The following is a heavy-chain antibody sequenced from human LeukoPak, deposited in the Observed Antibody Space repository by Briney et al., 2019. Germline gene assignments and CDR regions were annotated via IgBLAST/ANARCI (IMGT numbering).Heavy chain of an antibody. V-gene: IGHV1-8*03. J-gene: IGHJ6*03. CDR2: MNPNSNNT. Sequence: ASVKVPCKASGYTFTSYDINWVRQATGQGLEWMGWMNPNSNNTDYAQKFQGRVTITRNTSINTAYLELSSLRSEDTAVYYCARVGYYHDSSGYYPPYYYYYYMDVWGTGTTVTVSS. CDR3: ARVGYYHDSSGYYPPYYYYYYMDV. CDR1: GYTFTSYD. D-gene: IGHD3-22*01.